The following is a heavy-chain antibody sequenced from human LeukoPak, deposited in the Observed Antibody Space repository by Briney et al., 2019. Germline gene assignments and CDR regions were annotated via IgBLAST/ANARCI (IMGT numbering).Heavy chain of an antibody. J-gene: IGHJ4*02. Sequence: SETLSLTCAVYGGSFSGYYWSWIRQPPGKGLEWIGEINHSGSTNYNPSLKSRVTISVDTSKNQFSLRLSSVTAADTAVYYCARSLSGGCPLFDYWGQGTLVTVSS. D-gene: IGHD1-26*01. CDR1: GGSFSGYY. CDR2: INHSGST. V-gene: IGHV4-34*01. CDR3: ARSLSGGCPLFDY.